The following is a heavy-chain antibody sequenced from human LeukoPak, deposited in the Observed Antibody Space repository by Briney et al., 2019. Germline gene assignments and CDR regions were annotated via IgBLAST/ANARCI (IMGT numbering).Heavy chain of an antibody. CDR1: GYSISSGYY. V-gene: IGHV4-38-2*02. CDR2: IYHSGST. J-gene: IGHJ4*02. CDR3: ARGGKEGDY. D-gene: IGHD3-16*01. Sequence: SETLSLTCTVSGYSISSGYYWGWIRPPPGKGLEGIGSIYHSGSTYYNPSLKSRVTISVDTSKNQFSLKLSSVTAADTAVYYCARGGKEGDYWGQGTLVTVSS.